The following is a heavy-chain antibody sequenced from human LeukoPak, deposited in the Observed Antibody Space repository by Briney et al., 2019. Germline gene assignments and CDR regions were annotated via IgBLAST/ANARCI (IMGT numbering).Heavy chain of an antibody. CDR1: GFTVSSNY. CDR2: IYSGDST. D-gene: IGHD5-18*01. CDR3: ASSVTAMVTGIHYGMDV. Sequence: GGSLRLSCAASGFTVSSNYMSWVRQAPGKGLEWVSIIYSGDSTYYADSVKGRFTISRDTSKNTLYLQMNSLRAEDTAVYYCASSVTAMVTGIHYGMDVWGQGTTVTVSS. J-gene: IGHJ6*02. V-gene: IGHV3-53*01.